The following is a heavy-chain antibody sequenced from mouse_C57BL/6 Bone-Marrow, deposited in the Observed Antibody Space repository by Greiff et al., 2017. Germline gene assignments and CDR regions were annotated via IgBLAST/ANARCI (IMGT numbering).Heavy chain of an antibody. V-gene: IGHV1-81*01. J-gene: IGHJ1*03. Sequence: QVQLQQSGAELARPGASVKLSCKASGYTFTSYGISWVKQRTGQGLEWIGEIYPRSGNTYYNEKFKGKATLTADKSSSTAYMELRSLTSEDSAVYFCARPYYYGSSYAWYCDVWGTGTTVTVSS. CDR3: ARPYYYGSSYAWYCDV. D-gene: IGHD1-1*01. CDR1: GYTFTSYG. CDR2: IYPRSGNT.